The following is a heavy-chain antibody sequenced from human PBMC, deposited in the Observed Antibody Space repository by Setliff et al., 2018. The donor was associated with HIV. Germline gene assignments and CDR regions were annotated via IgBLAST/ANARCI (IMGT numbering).Heavy chain of an antibody. CDR3: ASLDGSESPYIYYYYMDV. D-gene: IGHD3-10*01. V-gene: IGHV4-59*04. J-gene: IGHJ6*03. CDR2: INYRGNT. Sequence: PSETLSLTCAVSGGSISSAYWSWVRQPPGKGLEWIGSINYRGNTYYNPSLKSRAAISVDTSKNQISLKLSSVTAADTAVYYCASLDGSESPYIYYYYMDVWGKGTAVTVSS. CDR1: GGSISSAY.